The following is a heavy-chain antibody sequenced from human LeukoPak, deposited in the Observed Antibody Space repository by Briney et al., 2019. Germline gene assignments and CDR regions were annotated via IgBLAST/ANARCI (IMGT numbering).Heavy chain of an antibody. CDR1: GFTFSSYG. Sequence: GGSLRLSCAASGFTFSSYGMHWVRQAPGKGLEWVAVIWYDGSNKYYADSVKGRFTISRDNSKNTLYLQMIRLRAEDTAVYYCARDSCSGGSCYSDYWGQGTLVTVSS. D-gene: IGHD2-15*01. J-gene: IGHJ4*02. V-gene: IGHV3-33*01. CDR2: IWYDGSNK. CDR3: ARDSCSGGSCYSDY.